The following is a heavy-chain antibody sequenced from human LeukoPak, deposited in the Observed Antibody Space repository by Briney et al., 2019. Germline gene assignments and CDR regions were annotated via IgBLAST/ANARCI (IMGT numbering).Heavy chain of an antibody. CDR2: IYHNGDT. J-gene: IGHJ4*02. CDR3: ARLWSHSKTEDY. D-gene: IGHD3-16*01. Sequence: SETLSLTCTVSGDSISSGLYSWGWIRQPPGEGLEWIGNIYHNGDTYYNPSLRSRVTISVDTSENQFSLGLRSVTAADTAVYYCARLWSHSKTEDYWGQGTVVTVSS. V-gene: IGHV4-39*01. CDR1: GDSISSGLYS.